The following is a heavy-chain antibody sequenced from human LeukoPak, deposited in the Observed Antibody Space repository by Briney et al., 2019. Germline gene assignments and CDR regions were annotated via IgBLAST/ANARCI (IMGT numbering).Heavy chain of an antibody. CDR3: ARHFSDYDILTGPIRYYFDY. CDR1: GYSINSGYY. V-gene: IGHV4-38-2*02. D-gene: IGHD3-9*01. CDR2: IWHTGST. J-gene: IGHJ4*02. Sequence: SETLSLTCSVSGYSINSGYYWGWIRQPPGKGLEWIGSIWHTGSTYYNPSLKSRVTISADTSKNQFSLKLSSVTAADTAVYYCARHFSDYDILTGPIRYYFDYWGQGTLVTVSS.